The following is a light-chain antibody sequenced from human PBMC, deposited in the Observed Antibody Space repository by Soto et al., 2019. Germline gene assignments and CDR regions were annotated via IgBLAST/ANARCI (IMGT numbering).Light chain of an antibody. Sequence: DIQMTQSPSSLSASVGDRVTITCRASQSISSYLNWYQQKPGKAPKLLIYAASSLQSGVPSRFSGSGSGTDVTLTFSSRQPEDFATYYCQQSYSTPYTFGQGTKLESK. J-gene: IGKJ2*01. CDR2: AAS. CDR3: QQSYSTPYT. CDR1: QSISSY. V-gene: IGKV1-39*01.